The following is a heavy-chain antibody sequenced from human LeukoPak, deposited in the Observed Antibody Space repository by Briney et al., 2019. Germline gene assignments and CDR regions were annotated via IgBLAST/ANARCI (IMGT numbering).Heavy chain of an antibody. D-gene: IGHD3-22*01. Sequence: PSETLSLTCTVSGGSISSSSYYWGWIRQPPGKGLEWIGSIYYSGSTYYNPSFKSRVTISVDTSKNQFSLKLSSVTAADTAVYYCASSRDSSGYYPCYFDYWGQGTLVTVSS. V-gene: IGHV4-39*01. CDR1: GGSISSSSYY. J-gene: IGHJ4*02. CDR3: ASSRDSSGYYPCYFDY. CDR2: IYYSGST.